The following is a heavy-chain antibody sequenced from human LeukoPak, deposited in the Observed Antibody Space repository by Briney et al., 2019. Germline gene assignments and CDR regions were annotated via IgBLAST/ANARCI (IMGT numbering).Heavy chain of an antibody. CDR1: GLTFITL. CDR3: AINGGGDSGYGNFDY. V-gene: IGHV3-20*03. Sequence: RPGGPLSFSVEPPGLTFITLSWNGAPRAQGKGWGGVQGINWNSDSTGYADSVKGRFTTSRDNAKNSLYLQMNSLRAEDTAFYYCAINGGGDSGYGNFDYWGQGTLVTVSS. D-gene: IGHD5-12*01. CDR2: INWNSDST. J-gene: IGHJ4*02.